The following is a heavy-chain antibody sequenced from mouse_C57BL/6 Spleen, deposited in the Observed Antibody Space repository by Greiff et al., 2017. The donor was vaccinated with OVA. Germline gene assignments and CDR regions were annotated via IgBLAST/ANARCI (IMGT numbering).Heavy chain of an antibody. CDR2: ISDGGSYT. Sequence: DVHLVESGGGLVKPGGSLKLSCAASGFTFSSYAMSWVRQTPEKRLEWVATISDGGSYTYYPDNVKGRFTISRDNAKNNLYLQMSHLKSEDTAMYYCARDDYGVVWFAYWGQGTLVTVSA. CDR1: GFTFSSYA. D-gene: IGHD2-4*01. V-gene: IGHV5-4*01. CDR3: ARDDYGVVWFAY. J-gene: IGHJ3*01.